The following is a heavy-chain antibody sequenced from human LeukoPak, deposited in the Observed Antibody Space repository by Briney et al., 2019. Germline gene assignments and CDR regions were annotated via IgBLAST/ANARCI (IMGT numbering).Heavy chain of an antibody. J-gene: IGHJ5*02. V-gene: IGHV4-59*12. CDR1: GGSISSYY. CDR3: ARALLGIAARRGWFDP. D-gene: IGHD6-6*01. Sequence: SETLSLTCTVSGGSISSYYWSWIRQPPGKGLEWIGYIYYSGSTNYNPSLKSRVTISVDRSKNQFSLKLSSVTAADTAVYYCARALLGIAARRGWFDPWGQGTLVTVSS. CDR2: IYYSGST.